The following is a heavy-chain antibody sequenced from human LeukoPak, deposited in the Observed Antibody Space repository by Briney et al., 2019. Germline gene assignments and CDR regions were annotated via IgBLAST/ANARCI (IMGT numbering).Heavy chain of an antibody. CDR3: ARGDFWSGSLYYMDV. Sequence: ASVKVSCKASGGTFSSYAISWVRQAPGQGLEWMGGIIPIFGTANYAQKFQGRVTITADESTSTAYMELSSLRSEDTAVYYCARGDFWSGSLYYMDVWGKGTTVTVSS. CDR2: IIPIFGTA. J-gene: IGHJ6*03. CDR1: GGTFSSYA. V-gene: IGHV1-69*13. D-gene: IGHD3-3*01.